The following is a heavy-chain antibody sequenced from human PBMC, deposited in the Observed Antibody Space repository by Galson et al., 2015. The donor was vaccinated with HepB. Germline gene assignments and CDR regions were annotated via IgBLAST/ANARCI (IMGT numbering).Heavy chain of an antibody. CDR1: GFTFSSYS. D-gene: IGHD2-15*01. V-gene: IGHV3-21*01. Sequence: SLRLSCAASGFTFSSYSMNWVRQAPGKGLEWVSSISSSSSYIYYADSVKGRFTISRDNAKNSLYLQMNSLRAEDTAVYYCARDITGCSGGSCPPRGWGQGTLVTVSS. CDR2: ISSSSSYI. J-gene: IGHJ4*02. CDR3: ARDITGCSGGSCPPRG.